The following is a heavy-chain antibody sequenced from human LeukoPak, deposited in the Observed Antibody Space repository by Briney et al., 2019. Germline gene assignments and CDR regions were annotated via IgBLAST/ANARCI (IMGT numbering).Heavy chain of an antibody. CDR1: GYTFTSYA. CDR3: ARGMEQQLVIRQFYYYYYYMDV. Sequence: GASVKVSCKASGYTFTSYAMHWVRQAPGQRLEWMGWSNAGNGNTKYSQKFQGRVTITRDTSASTAYMELSSLRSEDTAVYYCARGMEQQLVIRQFYYYYYYMDVWGKGTTVTVSS. CDR2: SNAGNGNT. D-gene: IGHD6-13*01. V-gene: IGHV1-3*01. J-gene: IGHJ6*03.